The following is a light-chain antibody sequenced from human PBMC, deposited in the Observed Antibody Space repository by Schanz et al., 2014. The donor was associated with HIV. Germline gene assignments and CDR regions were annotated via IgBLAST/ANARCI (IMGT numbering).Light chain of an antibody. CDR1: RSVNSN. J-gene: IGKJ4*01. V-gene: IGKV3-11*01. CDR3: QQRSNWPG. Sequence: EIVMTQSPVTLSVSPGERVTLSCRASRSVNSNLAWYQQKPGQAPRLLIYGASSRAIGIPARFSGSGSGTDFTLTISSLEPEDFAVYYCQQRSNWPGFGGGTKVEIK. CDR2: GAS.